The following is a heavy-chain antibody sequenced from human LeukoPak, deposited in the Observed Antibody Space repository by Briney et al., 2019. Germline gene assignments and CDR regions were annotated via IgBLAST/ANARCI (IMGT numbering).Heavy chain of an antibody. CDR2: INHSGST. D-gene: IGHD6-19*01. Sequence: SETLSLTCTVSGGSIGGYYWSWIRQPPGKGPEWIGEINHSGSTNYNPSLKSRVTISVDTSKNQFSLKLSSVTAADTAVYYCARWSIAVAYNWFDPWGQGTLVTVSS. CDR1: GGSIGGYY. J-gene: IGHJ5*02. V-gene: IGHV4-34*01. CDR3: ARWSIAVAYNWFDP.